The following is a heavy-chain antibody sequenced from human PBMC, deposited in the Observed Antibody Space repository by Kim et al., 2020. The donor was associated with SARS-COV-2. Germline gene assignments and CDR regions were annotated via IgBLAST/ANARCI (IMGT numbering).Heavy chain of an antibody. CDR3: AHAFWSGYENPIFDY. V-gene: IGHV4-38-2*02. CDR2: IYHSGST. Sequence: SETLSLTCTVSGYSISSGYYWGWIRQPPGKGLEWIGSIYHSGSTYYNPSLKSRVTISVDTSKNQFSLKLSSVTAADTAVYYCAHAFWSGYENPIFDYWGQGTLVTVSS. D-gene: IGHD3-3*01. CDR1: GYSISSGYY. J-gene: IGHJ4*02.